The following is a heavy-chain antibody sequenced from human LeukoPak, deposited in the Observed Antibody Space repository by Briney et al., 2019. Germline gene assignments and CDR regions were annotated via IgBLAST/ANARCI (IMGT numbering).Heavy chain of an antibody. V-gene: IGHV4-61*02. D-gene: IGHD4-17*01. CDR3: ATVTTSRDWFDP. Sequence: SQTLSLTCTVSGGSISSGSYYWSWIRQPAGKGLEYIGRIYTSGSTSYNPSLKSRVTISVDTSKNQFSLKLSSVTAADTAVYYCATVTTSRDWFDPWGQGTLVTVSS. J-gene: IGHJ5*02. CDR2: IYTSGST. CDR1: GGSISSGSYY.